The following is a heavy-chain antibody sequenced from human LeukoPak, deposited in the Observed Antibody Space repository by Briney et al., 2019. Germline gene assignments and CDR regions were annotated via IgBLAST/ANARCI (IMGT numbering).Heavy chain of an antibody. CDR3: AKDRCYGSGSYYNNWFDP. D-gene: IGHD3-10*01. CDR2: IRYDGSNK. CDR1: GFTFSSYG. Sequence: GGSLRLSCAASGFTFSSYGMHWVRQAPGKGLEWVAFIRYDGSNKYYADSVKGRFTISRDNSKNTLYLQMNSLRAEDPAVYYCAKDRCYGSGSYYNNWFDPWGQGTLVTVSS. V-gene: IGHV3-30*02. J-gene: IGHJ5*02.